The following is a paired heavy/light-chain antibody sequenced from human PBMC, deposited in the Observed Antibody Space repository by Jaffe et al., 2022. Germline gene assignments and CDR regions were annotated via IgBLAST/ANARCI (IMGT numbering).Light chain of an antibody. V-gene: IGLV1-40*01. CDR2: RNT. CDR3: QSYDSSLSVWV. Sequence: QSVLTQPPSVSGAPGQRVTISCTGYSSNIGAGYEVHWYQHLPGTAPKLLIFRNTDRASWVPDRFSASKSGTSASLAITGLQAEDEADYYCQSYDSSLSVWVFGGGTKLTVL. CDR1: SSNIGAGYE. J-gene: IGLJ3*02.
Heavy chain of an antibody. CDR2: IYNGGTT. V-gene: IGHV4-59*01. CDR1: DGSLSDFY. J-gene: IGHJ5*02. Sequence: QVQLQESGPGLVQPSETLSLTCTVSDGSLSDFYWSWIRQTPGQGLEWIGYIYNGGTTKYNPSLKSRAAISADTTKNQFSLRLTSVTPADTAVYYCARTHFVLQLNWFDPWGQGALVTVSS. CDR3: ARTHFVLQLNWFDP. D-gene: IGHD3-3*01.